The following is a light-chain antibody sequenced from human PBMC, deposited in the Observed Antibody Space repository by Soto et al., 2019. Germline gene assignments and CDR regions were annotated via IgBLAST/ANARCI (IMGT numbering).Light chain of an antibody. V-gene: IGLV2-14*01. CDR1: SSDVGGYNY. Sequence: QSVLTQPVSVSGSPGPSITISCTGTSSDVGGYNYVSWYQLHPGKAPQLMIYDVSNRPSGVSNRFSGSKSGNTASLTISGLQAEDEADYYCRSYTSSSTVVFGGGTQLTVL. CDR3: RSYTSSSTVV. CDR2: DVS. J-gene: IGLJ2*01.